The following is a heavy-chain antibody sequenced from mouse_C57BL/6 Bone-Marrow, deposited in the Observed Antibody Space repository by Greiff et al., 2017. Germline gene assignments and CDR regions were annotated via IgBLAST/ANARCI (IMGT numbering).Heavy chain of an antibody. D-gene: IGHD1-3*01. CDR2: IYPGNGDT. CDR1: GYTFTSYY. V-gene: IGHV1-12*01. Sequence: QVQLQQSGAELVRPGASVKMSCKASGYTFTSYYMHWVKQTPRQGLEWIGAIYPGNGDTSYNQKFKGKATLTVDKSSSTAYMQLSSLTSEDAAVYCCARGGYIDYYFDYWGQGTTLTVSS. CDR3: ARGGYIDYYFDY. J-gene: IGHJ2*01.